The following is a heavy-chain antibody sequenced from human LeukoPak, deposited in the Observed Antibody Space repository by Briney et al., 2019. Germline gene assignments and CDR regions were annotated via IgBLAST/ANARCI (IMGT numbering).Heavy chain of an antibody. V-gene: IGHV3-33*01. Sequence: PGGSLRLSCAASGLTFSSYGMHWVRQAPGKGLEWVADIWFDGKNEHFADSVKGRFTISRDNSKNTMYLQINSLRAEDTAVYYCARDRHCANGVCHSPPGMDVWGQGTTVTVSS. CDR2: IWFDGKNE. J-gene: IGHJ6*02. CDR3: ARDRHCANGVCHSPPGMDV. CDR1: GLTFSSYG. D-gene: IGHD2-8*01.